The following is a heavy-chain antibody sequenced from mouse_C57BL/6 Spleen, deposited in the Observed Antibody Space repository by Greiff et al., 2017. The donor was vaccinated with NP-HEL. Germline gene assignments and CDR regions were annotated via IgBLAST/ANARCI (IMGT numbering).Heavy chain of an antibody. CDR1: GFTFSSYA. Sequence: DVQLVESGGGLVKPGGSLKLSCAASGFTFSSYAMSWVRQTPEKRLEWVATISDGGSYTYYPDNVKGRFTISRDNAKNNLYLQMSHLKSEDTAMYYCARGYDYFDYWGQGTTLTVSS. V-gene: IGHV5-4*01. CDR3: ARGYDYFDY. J-gene: IGHJ2*01. D-gene: IGHD2-3*01. CDR2: ISDGGSYT.